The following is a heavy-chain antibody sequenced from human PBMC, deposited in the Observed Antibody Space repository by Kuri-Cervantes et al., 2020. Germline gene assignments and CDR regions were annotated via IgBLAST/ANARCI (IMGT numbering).Heavy chain of an antibody. Sequence: LTCAASEFTFDDSVMTWVSLIPGKGLEWVSGINWNGGTTSYADSVKGRFTISRDNAKNSLYLQMNSLRVEDTAFYFCAREERSRDYWYFDLWGRGTLVTVSS. CDR1: EFTFDDSV. CDR3: AREERSRDYWYFDL. CDR2: INWNGGTT. J-gene: IGHJ2*01. V-gene: IGHV3-20*04.